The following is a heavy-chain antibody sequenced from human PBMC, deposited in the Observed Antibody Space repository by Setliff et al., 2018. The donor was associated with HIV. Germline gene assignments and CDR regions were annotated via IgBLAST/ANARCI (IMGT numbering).Heavy chain of an antibody. J-gene: IGHJ6*03. CDR3: ARAESLGWYYNYMDV. Sequence: ASVKVSCKASGYTFTDYYIHWVRQAPGQGLEWLGWINPNSGDTNYAQSFQGRVTMTRDTSISTAYVDLSRLRFDDTAMYYCARAESLGWYYNYMDVWGKGTTVTVSS. D-gene: IGHD1-20*01. CDR2: INPNSGDT. CDR1: GYTFTDYY. V-gene: IGHV1-2*02.